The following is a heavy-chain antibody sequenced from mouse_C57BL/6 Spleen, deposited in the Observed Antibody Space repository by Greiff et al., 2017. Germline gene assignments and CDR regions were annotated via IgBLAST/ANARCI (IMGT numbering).Heavy chain of an antibody. V-gene: IGHV3-6*01. CDR1: GYSITSGYY. CDR3: ARAVYYYGRNYYAMDY. D-gene: IGHD1-1*01. J-gene: IGHJ4*01. CDR2: ISYDGSN. Sequence: ESGPGLVKPSQSLSLTCSVTGYSITSGYYWNWIRQFPGNKLEWMGYISYDGSNNYNPSLKNRISITRDTSKNQFFLKLNSVTTEDTATYYCARAVYYYGRNYYAMDYWGQGTSVTVSS.